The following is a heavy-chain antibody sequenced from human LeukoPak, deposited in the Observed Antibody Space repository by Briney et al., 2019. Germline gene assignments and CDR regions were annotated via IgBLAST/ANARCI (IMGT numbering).Heavy chain of an antibody. D-gene: IGHD3-10*01. V-gene: IGHV3-11*01. CDR3: ARARPVRGVIPDYDYYYMDV. CDR2: LSSSGSSI. J-gene: IGHJ6*03. Sequence: GGSLRLPCAASGFTFSDYYMRWIRQAPGKGLEWVSYLSSSGSSIYYVDSVKGRFTISRDNAKSSLYLQMNSLRAEDTAVYYCARARPVRGVIPDYDYYYMDVWGKGTTVTVSS. CDR1: GFTFSDYY.